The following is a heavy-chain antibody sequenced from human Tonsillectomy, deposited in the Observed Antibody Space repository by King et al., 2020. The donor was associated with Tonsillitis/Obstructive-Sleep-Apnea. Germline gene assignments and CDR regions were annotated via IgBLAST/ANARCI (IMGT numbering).Heavy chain of an antibody. CDR2: IIPILDIT. Sequence: VQLVQSGAEVKKPGSSVKVSCKASGGTFSSYAISWVRQAPGQGLECMGRIIPILDITNYAQKFQGRVTITADKSTNTAYMELSSLRSEDTAVYYCARSGGMVYCSGVTCSLHAFDIWGQGTMVTVSS. V-gene: IGHV1-69*04. D-gene: IGHD2-15*01. J-gene: IGHJ3*02. CDR3: ARSGGMVYCSGVTCSLHAFDI. CDR1: GGTFSSYA.